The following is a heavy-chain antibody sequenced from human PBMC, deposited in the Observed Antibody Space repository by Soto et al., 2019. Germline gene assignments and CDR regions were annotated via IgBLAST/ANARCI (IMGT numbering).Heavy chain of an antibody. CDR1: GFTFDDYA. CDR2: ISWNSGSI. Sequence: GGSLRLSCAASGFTFDDYAMHWVRQAPGKGLEWVSGISWNSGSIGYADSVKGRFTISRDNAKNSLYLQMNSLRAEDTALYYCAKGREVSGKIDYWGQGTLVTVSS. V-gene: IGHV3-9*01. CDR3: AKGREVSGKIDY. J-gene: IGHJ4*02.